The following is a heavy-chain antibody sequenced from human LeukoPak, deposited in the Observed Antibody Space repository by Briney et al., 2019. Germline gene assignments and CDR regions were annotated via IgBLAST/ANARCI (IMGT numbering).Heavy chain of an antibody. CDR1: GGSMRSYY. J-gene: IGHJ4*02. CDR2: IYSSGST. V-gene: IGHV4-4*07. Sequence: PSETLSLTCTVSGGSMRSYYWSWIRQPAGKGLEWIGRIYSSGSTNHSPSLKSRVTMSVATSKNQFSLKLSSVTAADTAVYYCARDPDSSGFSYFDYWGQGTLVTVSS. D-gene: IGHD3-22*01. CDR3: ARDPDSSGFSYFDY.